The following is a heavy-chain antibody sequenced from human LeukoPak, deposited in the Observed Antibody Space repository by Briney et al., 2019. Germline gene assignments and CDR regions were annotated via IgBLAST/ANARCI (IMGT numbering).Heavy chain of an antibody. CDR3: ARDLSLGRSSGWTAFDY. V-gene: IGHV3-30*02. Sequence: GGSLGLSCAASGFTFSSYGMHWVRQAPGKGLEWVAFIRYDGSNKYYADSVKGRFTISRDNSKNTLYLQMNSLRAEDTAVYYCARDLSLGRSSGWTAFDYWGQGTLVTVSS. CDR2: IRYDGSNK. J-gene: IGHJ4*02. D-gene: IGHD6-19*01. CDR1: GFTFSSYG.